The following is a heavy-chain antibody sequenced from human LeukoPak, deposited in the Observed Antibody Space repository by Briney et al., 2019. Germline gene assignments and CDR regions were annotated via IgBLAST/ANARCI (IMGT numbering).Heavy chain of an antibody. CDR2: IYYSGST. CDR1: GGSISSYY. J-gene: IGHJ3*02. D-gene: IGHD5-24*01. V-gene: IGHV4-59*01. CDR3: ATSRLQMDLFAYPFDI. Sequence: PSETLSLTCTVSGGSISSYYWSWIRQPPGKGLEWIGYIYYSGSTNYNPSLKSRVTITVDSANQFSLELSSVTAADTAVYYCATSRLQMDLFAYPFDIWGQGTMVTVSS.